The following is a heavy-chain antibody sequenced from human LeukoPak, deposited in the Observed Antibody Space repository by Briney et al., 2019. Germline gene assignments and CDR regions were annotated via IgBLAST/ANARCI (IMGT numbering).Heavy chain of an antibody. V-gene: IGHV3-7*01. CDR1: GFTFSNYW. J-gene: IGHJ3*02. CDR2: INQDGNEK. Sequence: GGSLRLSCAASGFTFSNYWMSWVRQAPGKGLEWVGNINQDGNEKYYVDSVKGRFTISRDNAKNSLYLQMNGLRGEDTAVYYCARGPYSGSYNAFDIWGQGTMVTVSS. D-gene: IGHD1-26*01. CDR3: ARGPYSGSYNAFDI.